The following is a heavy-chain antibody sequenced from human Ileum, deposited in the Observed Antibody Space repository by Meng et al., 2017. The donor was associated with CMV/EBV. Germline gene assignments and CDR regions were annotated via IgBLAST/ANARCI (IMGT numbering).Heavy chain of an antibody. CDR2: IQTNTGNP. D-gene: IGHD1-26*01. CDR1: GYTFTSNN. CDR3: ARDGLSGRYFDY. Sequence: WKAYGYTFTSNNMIWVRQAPGQGTEWMGWIQTNTGNPTYAQGFTGRFVFSLDTSVTTAYLQISNLKAEDTAVYYCARDGLSGRYFDYWGQGTLVTVSS. V-gene: IGHV7-4-1*02. J-gene: IGHJ4*02.